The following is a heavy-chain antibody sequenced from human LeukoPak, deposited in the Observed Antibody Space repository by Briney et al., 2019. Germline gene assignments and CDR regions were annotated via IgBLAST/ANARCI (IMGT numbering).Heavy chain of an antibody. Sequence: GGSLRLSCAASGFTFSDYYMSWIRQAPGKGLEWVANIKQDGSEKYYVDSVKGRFTISRDNAKNSLYLQMNSLRAEDTAVYYCARDLSGIAVAGVNDYWGQGTLVTVSS. CDR2: IKQDGSEK. V-gene: IGHV3-7*01. CDR1: GFTFSDYY. D-gene: IGHD6-19*01. J-gene: IGHJ4*02. CDR3: ARDLSGIAVAGVNDY.